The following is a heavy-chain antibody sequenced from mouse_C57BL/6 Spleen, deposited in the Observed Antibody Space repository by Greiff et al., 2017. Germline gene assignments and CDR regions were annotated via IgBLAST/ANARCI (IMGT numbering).Heavy chain of an antibody. D-gene: IGHD2-4*01. CDR2: IYPGSGST. J-gene: IGHJ4*01. CDR1: GYTFTSYW. CDR3: ARRRITKGDYAMDY. Sequence: QVQLQQPGAELVKPGASVKMSCKASGYTFTSYWITWVKQRPGQGLEWIGDIYPGSGSTNYNEKFKSKATLTVDTSSSTAYMQLSSLTSEDSAVYYCARRRITKGDYAMDYWGQGPSVTVSS. V-gene: IGHV1-55*01.